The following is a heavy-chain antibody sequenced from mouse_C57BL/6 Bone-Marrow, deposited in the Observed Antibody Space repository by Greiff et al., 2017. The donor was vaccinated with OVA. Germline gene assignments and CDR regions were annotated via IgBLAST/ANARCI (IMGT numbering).Heavy chain of an antibody. CDR1: GYTFTRYW. CDR2: INPSNGGT. D-gene: IGHD1-2*01. Sequence: QVQLQQPGTELVKPGASVKLSCKASGYTFTRYWMHWVKQRPGQGLEWIGYINPSNGGTNYNEKFKSKATLTVDKSSSTAYIQLSSLTSEDSAVYYCARRALRRPYYYARDYWGQGTSVTVSS. CDR3: ARRALRRPYYYARDY. V-gene: IGHV1-53*01. J-gene: IGHJ4*01.